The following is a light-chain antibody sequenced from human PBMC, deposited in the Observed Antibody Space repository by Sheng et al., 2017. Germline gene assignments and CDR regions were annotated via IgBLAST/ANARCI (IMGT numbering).Light chain of an antibody. CDR3: LQHETYPLS. J-gene: IGKJ4*01. CDR2: KAS. V-gene: IGKV1-5*03. CDR1: QSVSSW. Sequence: DIQMTQSPSTLSASVGDRVTITCRASQSVSSWLAWYQQKAGKAPKVLIYKASSLQSGVPSRFSGSASGTEFTLTIDSLQPEDVATYFCLQHETYPLSFGGGPKSRSN.